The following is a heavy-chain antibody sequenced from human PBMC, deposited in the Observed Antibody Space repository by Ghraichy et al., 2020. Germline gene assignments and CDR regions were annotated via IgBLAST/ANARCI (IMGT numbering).Heavy chain of an antibody. CDR1: GITFSNYA. V-gene: IGHV3-23*01. J-gene: IGHJ4*02. D-gene: IGHD3-10*01. CDR2: IDGAGEKT. CDR3: PRRPTYSGLGTCFDY. Sequence: GGSLRLSCAASGITFSNYAMSWVRQIPGKGLEWVSTIDGAGEKTYHADSVKGRFTISRDNSMNTLFLQQNNLRAEDTARYYCPRRPTYSGLGTCFDYWGQGTLVTVSS.